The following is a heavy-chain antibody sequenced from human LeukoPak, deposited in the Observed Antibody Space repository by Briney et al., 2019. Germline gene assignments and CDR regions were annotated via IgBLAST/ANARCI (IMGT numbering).Heavy chain of an antibody. CDR3: ARERVAAAGTWYYYYYYMDV. CDR1: GDSISSGDYY. V-gene: IGHV4-61*02. CDR2: ISSSGST. D-gene: IGHD6-13*01. J-gene: IGHJ6*03. Sequence: SQTLSLTCTVSGDSISSGDYYWSWIRQPAGKGLEWIGRISSSGSTNYNPSLKSRVTISVDTSKNQFSLKLSSVTAADTAVYYCARERVAAAGTWYYYYYYMDVWGKGTTVTVSS.